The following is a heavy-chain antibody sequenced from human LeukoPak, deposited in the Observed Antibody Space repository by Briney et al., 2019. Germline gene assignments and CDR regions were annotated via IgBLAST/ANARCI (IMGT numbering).Heavy chain of an antibody. V-gene: IGHV3-7*01. D-gene: IGHD3-16*01. Sequence: PGGSLRLSCAASGFTLSSYWMSWVRQAPGKGLEYVANIKQDGSKKFYVDSVRGRFTISRDNAKNSLYLQMSSLRAEDTAVYYCARDKGGSRDALDIWGQGTMVTVSS. CDR2: IKQDGSKK. CDR1: GFTLSSYW. CDR3: ARDKGGSRDALDI. J-gene: IGHJ3*02.